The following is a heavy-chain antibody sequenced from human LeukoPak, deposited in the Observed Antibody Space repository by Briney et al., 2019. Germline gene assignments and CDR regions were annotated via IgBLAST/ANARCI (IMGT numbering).Heavy chain of an antibody. Sequence: GGSLRLSCAASGFTFSSYSMNWVRQAQGKGLEWVSSISSSSSTIYYADSVKGRFTISRDNAKNSLYLQMNSLRAEGTAVYYCAREELGDYIFDYWGQGTLVTVSS. CDR2: ISSSSSTI. J-gene: IGHJ4*02. D-gene: IGHD4-11*01. CDR1: GFTFSSYS. CDR3: AREELGDYIFDY. V-gene: IGHV3-48*01.